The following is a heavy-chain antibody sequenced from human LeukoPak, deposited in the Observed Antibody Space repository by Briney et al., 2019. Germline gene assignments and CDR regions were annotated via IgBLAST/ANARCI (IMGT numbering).Heavy chain of an antibody. CDR2: IKEDGSAQ. Sequence: GGSLRLSCVASGLTFSRGWMSWVRQAPGKGREWVANIKEDGSAQYYADSVKGRFTISRDNTKNSLYLQMNSLTAEDTAMYYCAKDGDGYHNWGQGALVTVSS. CDR1: GLTFSRGW. V-gene: IGHV3-7*01. CDR3: AKDGDGYHN. J-gene: IGHJ4*02. D-gene: IGHD3-9*01.